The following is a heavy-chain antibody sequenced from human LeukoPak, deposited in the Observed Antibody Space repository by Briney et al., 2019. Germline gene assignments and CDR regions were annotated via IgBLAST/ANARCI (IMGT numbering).Heavy chain of an antibody. CDR2: INSDGSST. D-gene: IGHD2-15*01. CDR1: GFTFSSYW. V-gene: IGHV3-74*01. CDR3: ARRTRSQDFDY. J-gene: IGHJ4*02. Sequence: GGSLRLSCAASGFTFSSYWMHWVRQAPGKGLVWVSRINSDGSSTSYADSVKGRFTISRDNAKNSLFLQMNSLRAEDTAVYYCARRTRSQDFDYWGQGTLVTVSS.